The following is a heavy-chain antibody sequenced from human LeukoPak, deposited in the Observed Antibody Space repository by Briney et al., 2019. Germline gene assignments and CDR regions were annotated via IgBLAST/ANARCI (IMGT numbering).Heavy chain of an antibody. CDR2: IIPIFGTA. V-gene: IGHV1-69*01. CDR1: GGTFSSYA. J-gene: IGHJ4*02. CDR3: ARDPGYCSSTSCYAFDY. Sequence: ASVKVSCKASGGTFSSYAISWVRQAPGQGLEWMGGIIPIFGTANYAQKFQGRVTITADESTSTAYMELSSLRSEDTAVYYCARDPGYCSSTSCYAFDYWGQGTLVAVSS. D-gene: IGHD2-2*01.